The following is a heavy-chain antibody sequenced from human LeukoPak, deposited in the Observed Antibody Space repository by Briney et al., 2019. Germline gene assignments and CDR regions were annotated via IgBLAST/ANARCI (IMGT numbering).Heavy chain of an antibody. D-gene: IGHD1-1*01. CDR1: GFTFSSYA. Sequence: PGGSLRLSCAASGFTFSSYAMHWVRQAPGKGLEWVAVISYDGSNKYYADSVKGRFTISRDNSKNTLYLQMNSLRAEDTAVYYCARELEDQFDYWGQGTLATVSS. J-gene: IGHJ4*02. V-gene: IGHV3-30*04. CDR2: ISYDGSNK. CDR3: ARELEDQFDY.